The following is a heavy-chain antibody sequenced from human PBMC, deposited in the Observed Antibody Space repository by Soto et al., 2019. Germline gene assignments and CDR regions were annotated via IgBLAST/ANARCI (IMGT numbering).Heavy chain of an antibody. J-gene: IGHJ5*02. Sequence: QVQLQESGPGLVKPSQTLSLTCTVSGGSISYGGYYWSWIRQHPGKGLEWLGHIFHSGSIHFNPSLTGRVTISADTSKNQISLNLRSVIAADTAVYFCARGGAEDNYFDPWGQGTLVTVSS. V-gene: IGHV4-31*03. CDR2: IFHSGSI. CDR3: ARGGAEDNYFDP. CDR1: GGSISYGGYY.